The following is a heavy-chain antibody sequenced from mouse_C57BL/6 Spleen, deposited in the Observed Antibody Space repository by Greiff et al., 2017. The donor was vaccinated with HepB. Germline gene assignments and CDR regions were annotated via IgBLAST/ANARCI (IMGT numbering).Heavy chain of an antibody. CDR2: IYPGGGYT. J-gene: IGHJ3*01. CDR3: ARYDGYYGFAY. CDR1: GYTFTNYW. Sequence: QVQLKQSGAELVRPGTSVKMSCKASGYTFTNYWIGWAKQRPGHGLEWIGDIYPGGGYTNYNEKFKGKATLTADKSSSTAYMQFRSLTSEDSAIYYCARYDGYYGFAYWGQGTLVTVSA. D-gene: IGHD2-3*01. V-gene: IGHV1-63*01.